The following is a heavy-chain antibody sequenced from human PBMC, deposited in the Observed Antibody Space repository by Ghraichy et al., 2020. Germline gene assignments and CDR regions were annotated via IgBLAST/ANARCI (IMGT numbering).Heavy chain of an antibody. V-gene: IGHV3-30*02. Sequence: GGSLRLSCAASGFTFSTYDMYWVRLAPGKGLEWVATIRFDIINIYYADSGKGRFTISRDNSKDTVYLQMNSLRVEDTAVYYCAAQRDYFFDFWGQGTLVTVSS. D-gene: IGHD3/OR15-3a*01. CDR3: AAQRDYFFDF. J-gene: IGHJ4*02. CDR1: GFTFSTYD. CDR2: IRFDIINI.